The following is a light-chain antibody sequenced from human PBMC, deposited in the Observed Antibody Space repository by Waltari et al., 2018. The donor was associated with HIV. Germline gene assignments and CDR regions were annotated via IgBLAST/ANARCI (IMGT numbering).Light chain of an antibody. V-gene: IGLV1-44*01. CDR2: GDD. CDR1: GSNIGTNT. J-gene: IGLJ2*01. Sequence: HSVLTQPASVSATPGQRVTISCSGSGSNIGTNTVSWYQIFPGTAPKLFFFGDDQRPSGIPDRFSGSKSGTSASLTISGLQSEDEATYFCAAWDDSLNGQVVFGGGTLLTVL. CDR3: AAWDDSLNGQVV.